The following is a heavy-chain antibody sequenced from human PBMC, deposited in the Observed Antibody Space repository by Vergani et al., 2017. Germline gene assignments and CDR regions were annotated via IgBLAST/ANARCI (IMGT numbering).Heavy chain of an antibody. V-gene: IGHV1-2*02. CDR3: ARSDCSSTSCYERGFYYYYGMDV. Sequence: QVQLVQSGAEVKKPGASVKVSCKASGYTFTGYYMHWVRQAPGQGLEWMGWINPNSGGTNYAQKFQGRVTMTRDTSNSTAYMELSRLRSEDTAVYYCARSDCSSTSCYERGFYYYYGMDVWGQGTTVTVSS. CDR2: INPNSGGT. J-gene: IGHJ6*02. D-gene: IGHD2-2*01. CDR1: GYTFTGYY.